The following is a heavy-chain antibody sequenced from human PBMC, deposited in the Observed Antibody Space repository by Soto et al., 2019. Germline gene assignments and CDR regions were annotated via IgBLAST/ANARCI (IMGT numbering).Heavy chain of an antibody. CDR1: GYTFTGYY. CDR2: INPNSGGT. D-gene: IGHD2-15*01. V-gene: IGHV1-2*04. Sequence: ASVKVSCKXSGYTFTGYYMHWVRQAPGQGLEWMGWINPNSGGTNYAQKFQGWVTMTRDTSISTAYMELSRLRSDDTAVYYCATTYCSGGSCYDAFDIWGQGTMVTVSS. CDR3: ATTYCSGGSCYDAFDI. J-gene: IGHJ3*02.